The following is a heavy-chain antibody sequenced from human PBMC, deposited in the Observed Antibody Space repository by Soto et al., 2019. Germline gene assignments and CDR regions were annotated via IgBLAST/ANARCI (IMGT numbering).Heavy chain of an antibody. CDR3: AKDRLSDSGWDIDY. J-gene: IGHJ4*02. D-gene: IGHD3-16*01. CDR2: IIPIFGTA. Sequence: QVQLVQSGAEVKKPGSSVKVSCKASGGTFSSYAISWVRQAPGQGLEWMGGIIPIFGTANYAQKFQGRVTITADESTSTAYMELSSLRSEDTAVYYCAKDRLSDSGWDIDYWGQGTLVTVSS. CDR1: GGTFSSYA. V-gene: IGHV1-69*01.